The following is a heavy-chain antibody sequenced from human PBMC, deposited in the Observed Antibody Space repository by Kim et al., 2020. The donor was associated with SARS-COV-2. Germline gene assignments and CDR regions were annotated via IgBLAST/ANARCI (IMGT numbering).Heavy chain of an antibody. CDR1: GFALTSY. Sequence: GGSLRLSCAASGFALTSYMAWVRQAPGKGLEWISEISDDTTYTHYADSVKGRFTISRDNSKDAIHLQMNRLRVEDTAVYYCAKRSGTNWFESWGQGILVTVSS. CDR3: AKRSGTNWFES. CDR2: ISDDTTYT. J-gene: IGHJ5*01. D-gene: IGHD3-10*01. V-gene: IGHV3-23*01.